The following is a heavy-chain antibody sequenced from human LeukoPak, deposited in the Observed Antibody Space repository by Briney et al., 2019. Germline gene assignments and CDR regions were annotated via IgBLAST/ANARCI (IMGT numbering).Heavy chain of an antibody. CDR1: GGSINSDY. CDR2: IHHSGST. D-gene: IGHD6-19*01. CDR3: AKSVNSAWLCWFDP. Sequence: SETMSLTCTVSGGSINSDYWSWIRQPPGKELEWIGYIHHSGSTTYNPSLKSRVTISVDTSKNQFSLKLNSVTAADTAVYYCAKSVNSAWLCWFDPWGQGTLVTVS. V-gene: IGHV4-59*01. J-gene: IGHJ5*02.